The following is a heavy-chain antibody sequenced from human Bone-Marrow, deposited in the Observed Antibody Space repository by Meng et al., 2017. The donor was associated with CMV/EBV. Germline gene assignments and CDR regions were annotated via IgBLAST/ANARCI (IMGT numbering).Heavy chain of an antibody. V-gene: IGHV3-73*01. J-gene: IGHJ4*02. CDR3: TRPWAGGDTGTDY. Sequence: GESLKISCAASGFTFSGSAMHWVRQASGKGLEWVGRIRSKANSYATAYAASVKGRFTISRDDSKNTAYLQMNSLKTEDTAVYYCTRPWAGGDTGTDYWGQGTRVTVSS. CDR1: GFTFSGSA. D-gene: IGHD3-16*01. CDR2: IRSKANSYAT.